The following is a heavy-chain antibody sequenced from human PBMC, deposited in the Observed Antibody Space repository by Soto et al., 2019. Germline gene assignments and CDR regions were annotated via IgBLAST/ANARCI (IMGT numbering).Heavy chain of an antibody. J-gene: IGHJ6*03. CDR1: GGSFSGYY. V-gene: IGHV4-34*01. CDR3: ARASYRYSVYDWGRSVYYYYMDV. CDR2: INHSGST. D-gene: IGHD5-12*01. Sequence: PSETLSLTCAVYGGSFSGYYWSWIRQPPGKGLEWIGEINHSGSTNYNPSLKSRVTISVDTSKNQFSLKLSSVTAADTAVYYCARASYRYSVYDWGRSVYYYYMDVWGKGTTVTVSS.